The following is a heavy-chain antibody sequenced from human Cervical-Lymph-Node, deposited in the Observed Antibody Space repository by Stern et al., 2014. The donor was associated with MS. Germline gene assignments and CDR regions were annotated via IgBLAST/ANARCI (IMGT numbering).Heavy chain of an antibody. J-gene: IGHJ6*02. CDR3: ARMARRLGMDV. V-gene: IGHV4-39*01. D-gene: IGHD5-12*01. CDR2: ISYSGGS. CDR1: GGSISSSGYY. Sequence: QVQLQESGPGLVKPSETLSLTCTVSGGSISSSGYYWAWIRQPPGKGLAWIGSISYSGGSYFNPSLKSRVTISLDTSQNQFSLRLTSGTAADTAVYYCARMARRLGMDVWGQGTTVTVSS.